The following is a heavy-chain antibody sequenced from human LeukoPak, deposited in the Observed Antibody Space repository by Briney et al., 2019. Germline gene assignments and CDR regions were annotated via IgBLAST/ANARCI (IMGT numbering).Heavy chain of an antibody. CDR1: GFTFSSYA. CDR3: ANAVCTTSSCSGFYGMDV. Sequence: GGSLRLSCAASGFTFSSYAMSWVRQAPGKGLEWVSAISGGGGSTYYADSVKGRFTISRDNSKNTLYLQMNSLRPEDTAMYYCANAVCTTSSCSGFYGMDVWGQGTTVAVSS. D-gene: IGHD2-2*01. V-gene: IGHV3-23*01. J-gene: IGHJ6*02. CDR2: ISGGGGST.